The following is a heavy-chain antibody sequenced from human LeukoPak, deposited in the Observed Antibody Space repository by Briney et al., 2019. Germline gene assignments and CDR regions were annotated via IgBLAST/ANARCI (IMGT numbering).Heavy chain of an antibody. CDR1: GFTFSDYD. D-gene: IGHD1-1*01. Sequence: GGSLRLSCAASGFTFSDYDMHWVRQATGKGLEWVSAIGTAGGRYYTGYVKGGFTSFRENAKNSLYLLMNSLRAGGTAVYYGARVAKERVDGVYYFDYWGQGTLVTVPS. CDR2: IGTAGGR. CDR3: ARVAKERVDGVYYFDY. J-gene: IGHJ4*02. V-gene: IGHV3-13*01.